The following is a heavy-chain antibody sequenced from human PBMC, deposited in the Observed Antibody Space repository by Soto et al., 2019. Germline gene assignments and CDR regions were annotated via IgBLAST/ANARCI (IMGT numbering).Heavy chain of an antibody. CDR3: ARGPYSGSYTHFDS. J-gene: IGHJ4*02. V-gene: IGHV1-69*01. CDR1: GATFRYHA. D-gene: IGHD1-26*01. CDR2: IIPIYGLA. Sequence: QVQLVQSGAEVKKPGSSVKVSCKASGATFRYHATSWVRQAPGQGLDWMGGIIPIYGLANSAPNFQGRVTITADESSSTACMELSNLRSEDTAVYYCARGPYSGSYTHFDSWGQGTLVTVSS.